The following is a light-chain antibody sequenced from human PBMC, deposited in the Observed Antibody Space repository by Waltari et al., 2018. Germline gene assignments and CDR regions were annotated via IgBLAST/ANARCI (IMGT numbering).Light chain of an antibody. CDR3: QQNYSTPST. CDR2: AAS. J-gene: IGKJ1*01. Sequence: DIHMTQPPSSLSASVGSRVTITCRASQSISSYLNWYQQKPGKAPKLLIYAASNLESGVPSRFSGSGSGTDFTLTISSLQPEDFATYYCQQNYSTPSTFGQGTKVEIK. V-gene: IGKV1-39*01. CDR1: QSISSY.